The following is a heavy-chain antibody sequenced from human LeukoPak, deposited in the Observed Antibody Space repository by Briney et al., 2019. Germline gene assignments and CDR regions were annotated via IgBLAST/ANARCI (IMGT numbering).Heavy chain of an antibody. D-gene: IGHD3-22*01. CDR1: GYTFTGYY. J-gene: IGHJ4*02. Sequence: ASVKVSCKASGYTFTGYYMHWVRQAPGQGLEWMGRINPNSGGTNYAQKFQGRVTMTRDTSISTAYMELSRLRPDDTAVYYCARNIGSYYYDSSFDYWGQGTLVTVSS. CDR3: ARNIGSYYYDSSFDY. CDR2: INPNSGGT. V-gene: IGHV1-2*06.